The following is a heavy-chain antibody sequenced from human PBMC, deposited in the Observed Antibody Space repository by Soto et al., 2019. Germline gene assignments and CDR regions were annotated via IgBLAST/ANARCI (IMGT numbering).Heavy chain of an antibody. J-gene: IGHJ4*02. CDR1: GYTLTELS. CDR2: FDPEDGET. D-gene: IGHD3-10*01. V-gene: IGHV1-24*01. CDR3: ATHLLLLWFGESHFDD. Sequence: GASVKVSCKVSGYTLTELSMHWVRQAPGKGLEWMGGFDPEDGETIYAQKFQGRVTMTEDTSTDTAYMELSSLRSEDTAVYYCATHLLLLWFGESHFDDWGQGTLVTVSS.